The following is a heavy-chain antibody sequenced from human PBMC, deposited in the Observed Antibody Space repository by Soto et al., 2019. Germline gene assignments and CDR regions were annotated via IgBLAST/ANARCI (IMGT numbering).Heavy chain of an antibody. Sequence: SETLSLTCTISGGSISNYYWSWIRQPPGKGLEWIGYIYYSGSTNYNPSLKSRVTISVDTSKNQFSLKLSSVTAADTAMYFCARTDYYDSSGSFGYWGQGTLVTVS. J-gene: IGHJ4*02. CDR3: ARTDYYDSSGSFGY. CDR1: GGSISNYY. V-gene: IGHV4-59*01. CDR2: IYYSGST. D-gene: IGHD3-22*01.